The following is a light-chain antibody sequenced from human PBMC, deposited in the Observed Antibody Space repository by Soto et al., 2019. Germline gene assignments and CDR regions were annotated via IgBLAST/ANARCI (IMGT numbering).Light chain of an antibody. CDR1: QSVTSSY. CDR2: GAS. J-gene: IGKJ4*01. V-gene: IGKV3-20*01. CDR3: QQYGSSPPLS. Sequence: ELVLTQSPGTLSLSPGARATLSCRASQSVTSSYLAWYQQKPGQAPRLLIYGASSRATGIPDRFSGSESGTDFTLTISRLEPEDFAVYYGQQYGSSPPLSFGGGTKVDI.